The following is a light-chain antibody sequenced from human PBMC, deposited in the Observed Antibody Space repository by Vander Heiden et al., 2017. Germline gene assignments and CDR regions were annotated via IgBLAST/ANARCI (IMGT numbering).Light chain of an antibody. J-gene: IGKJ2*01. CDR3: QQYNTYPWT. CDR1: QSISSW. CDR2: KAS. Sequence: DIKMTQSPSTLSASVGDRVTITCRASQSISSWLAWYQQKPGKVPKLLIYKASTLESGVPSRFSGSGSGTEFTLTISSLQPDDFATYYCQQYNTYPWTFGQGTKLEIK. V-gene: IGKV1-5*03.